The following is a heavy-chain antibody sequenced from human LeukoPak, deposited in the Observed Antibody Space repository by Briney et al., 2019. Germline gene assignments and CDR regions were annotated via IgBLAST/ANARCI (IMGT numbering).Heavy chain of an antibody. CDR2: ILLILGVG. V-gene: IGHV1-69*04. CDR1: GGTFSSYA. CDR3: ASFHTTMDNNWFDP. Sequence: SVTVSYTASGGTFSSYAISWVRQAPGQGLEWMGSILLILGVGDYAQKFQGRVTITADASTSTAYMELSSLRPEDTAVYYCASFHTTMDNNWFDPWGQGTLVTVSS. J-gene: IGHJ5*02. D-gene: IGHD5-18*01.